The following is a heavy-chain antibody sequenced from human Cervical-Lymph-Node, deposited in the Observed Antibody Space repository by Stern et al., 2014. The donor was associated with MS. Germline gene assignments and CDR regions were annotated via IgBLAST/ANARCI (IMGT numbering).Heavy chain of an antibody. Sequence: VQLLQSGAEVKKPGASVNVSCKTSGYTFTYYAISWIRQAPGQGLEWVGGISPYNGNTNFVQKLQGRVAMTTDTSTSTAYMELRSLRSDDTAVYYCARDDDYTRRAIDYWGQGTLVTVSS. CDR2: ISPYNGNT. V-gene: IGHV1-18*01. D-gene: IGHD4-11*01. CDR1: GYTFTYYA. CDR3: ARDDDYTRRAIDY. J-gene: IGHJ4*02.